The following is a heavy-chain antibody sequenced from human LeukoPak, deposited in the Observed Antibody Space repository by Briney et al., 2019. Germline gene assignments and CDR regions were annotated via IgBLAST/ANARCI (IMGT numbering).Heavy chain of an antibody. CDR3: ARDLRPANL. V-gene: IGHV1-2*02. D-gene: IGHD1-7*01. CDR2: IHPASANA. Sequence: ASVKVSCKASGYTFTEHFIHWVRQAPGQGLQYMGWIHPASANAVYAQMFHGRVTLTRDTPATTTYMELSGLRSDDTAVYYCARDLRPANLWGQGTLVTVSS. CDR1: GYTFTEHF. J-gene: IGHJ4*02.